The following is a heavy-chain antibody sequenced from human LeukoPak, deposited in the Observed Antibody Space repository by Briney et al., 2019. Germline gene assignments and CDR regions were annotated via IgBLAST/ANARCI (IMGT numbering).Heavy chain of an antibody. V-gene: IGHV3-48*01. CDR2: ISSSSSTI. CDR3: ARGYTYGLDF. Sequence: PGGSLRLSCAASGCTFSSYSMNWVRQAPGKGLEWVPSISSSSSTIYYADSVKGRFTISRDNAKNSLYLQMNSLRAEDTAVYYCARGYTYGLDFWGQGTLVTVSS. J-gene: IGHJ4*02. D-gene: IGHD5-18*01. CDR1: GCTFSSYS.